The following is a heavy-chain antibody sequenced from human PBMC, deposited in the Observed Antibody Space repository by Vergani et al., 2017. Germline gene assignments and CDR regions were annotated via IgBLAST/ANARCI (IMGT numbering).Heavy chain of an antibody. Sequence: EVQVVESGGGLVQPGGSLRLSCAASGFIFSDHYMDWVRQAPGKGLEWVGRIRNKANDYTTQYAESVKGRFNISRDDSKSYLYLQMNSLQTEDTALYYCVRVKGSNWNDHLYDIWGQGTLVTVSS. V-gene: IGHV3-72*01. J-gene: IGHJ3*02. D-gene: IGHD1-1*01. CDR2: IRNKANDYTT. CDR3: VRVKGSNWNDHLYDI. CDR1: GFIFSDHY.